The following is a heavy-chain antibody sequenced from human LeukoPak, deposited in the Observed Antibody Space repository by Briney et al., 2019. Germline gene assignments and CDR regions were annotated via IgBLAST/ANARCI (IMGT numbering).Heavy chain of an antibody. V-gene: IGHV1-69*13. J-gene: IGHJ4*02. CDR1: GGTFSNYA. CDR3: ARDLLGSHTSYSSGAWDY. D-gene: IGHD3-9*01. CDR2: IVPIFDTA. Sequence: SVKVSCKASGGTFSNYAISWVRQAPGQGHEWMGGIVPIFDTADYAQKFQGRLTITADDSTSTAYMELSSPRAEDTAVYYCARDLLGSHTSYSSGAWDYWGQGTLVTVSS.